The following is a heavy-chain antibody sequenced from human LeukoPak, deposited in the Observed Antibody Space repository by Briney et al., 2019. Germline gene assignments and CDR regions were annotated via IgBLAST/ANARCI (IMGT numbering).Heavy chain of an antibody. D-gene: IGHD3-22*01. CDR3: ARGRRQRAATDKEYNYYYVVDV. CDR1: GYTFTTNG. V-gene: IGHV1-18*01. Sequence: GASVKVSCKASGYTFTTNGISWVRQAPGQGLEWMGWISAYSGNTIYAQKLQGRVTMTTDTSTTTAYMELRSLRSDDTAVYFCARGRRQRAATDKEYNYYYVVDVWGLGTTVTVSS. J-gene: IGHJ6*02. CDR2: ISAYSGNT.